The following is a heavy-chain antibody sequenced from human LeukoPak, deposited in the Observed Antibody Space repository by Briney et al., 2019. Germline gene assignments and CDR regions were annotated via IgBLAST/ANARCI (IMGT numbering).Heavy chain of an antibody. CDR2: ISGSGVST. J-gene: IGHJ4*02. CDR3: ARDQDWD. D-gene: IGHD2-15*01. CDR1: GFTFSNYA. V-gene: IGHV3-23*01. Sequence: GGSLRLSCAASGFTFSNYAMSWVRQAPGKGLDWVSAISGSGVSTYYADSVKGRFTISRDNAKNSLYLQMNSLRAEDTAVYYCARDQDWDWGQGTLVTVSS.